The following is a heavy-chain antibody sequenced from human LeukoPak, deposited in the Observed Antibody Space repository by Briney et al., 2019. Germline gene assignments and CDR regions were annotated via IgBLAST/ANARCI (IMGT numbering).Heavy chain of an antibody. J-gene: IGHJ4*02. V-gene: IGHV3-33*01. CDR3: ARGVNSNGWVYFDY. CDR2: IWYDGSNK. CDR1: GFTFSSYG. Sequence: GGSLRLSCAASGFTFSSYGMHWVRQAPGKGLEWVAVIWYDGSNKYYADSVKGRFTISRDNSKNTLYLQMNSLRAEDTAVYYCARGVNSNGWVYFDYWGQGTLVTVPS. D-gene: IGHD5-18*01.